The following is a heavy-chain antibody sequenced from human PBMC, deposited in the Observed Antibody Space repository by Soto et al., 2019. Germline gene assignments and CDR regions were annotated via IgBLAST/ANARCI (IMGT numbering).Heavy chain of an antibody. J-gene: IGHJ4*02. CDR2: IYYSGST. CDR3: AREDAAGTFGNDY. CDR1: GGSISSGGYY. V-gene: IGHV4-31*03. Sequence: SETLSLTCTVSGGSISSGGYYWSWIRQHPGKGLEWIGYIYYSGSTYYNPSLKSRVTISVDTSKNQFSLRLSSVTAADTAVYYCAREDAAGTFGNDYWGQGTLVTVSS. D-gene: IGHD6-13*01.